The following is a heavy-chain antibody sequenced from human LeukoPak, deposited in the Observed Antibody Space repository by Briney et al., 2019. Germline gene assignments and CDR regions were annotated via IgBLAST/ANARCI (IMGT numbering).Heavy chain of an antibody. CDR2: ISSSSSYI. CDR1: GFTFSSYS. V-gene: IGHV3-21*01. D-gene: IGHD3-3*01. J-gene: IGHJ4*02. CDR3: ARESRRFLEWFDY. Sequence: GGSLRLSCAASGFTFSSYSMNWVRQAPGKGLEWVSSISSSSSYIYYADSVRGRFTISRDNAKNSLYLQMNSLRAEDTAVYYCARESRRFLEWFDYWGQGTLVTVSS.